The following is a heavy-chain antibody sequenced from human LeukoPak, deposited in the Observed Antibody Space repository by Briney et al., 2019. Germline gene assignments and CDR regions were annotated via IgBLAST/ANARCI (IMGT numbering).Heavy chain of an antibody. Sequence: QPGGSLRLSCAASGFTFSSYAMHWVRQAPGKGLEWVAVISYDGSNKYYADSVKGRFTISRDNSKNTLYLQMNSLRAEDTAVYYCARDRGSSYFYDAFDIWGQGTMVTVSS. CDR1: GFTFSSYA. D-gene: IGHD2-15*01. CDR3: ARDRGSSYFYDAFDI. V-gene: IGHV3-30*04. J-gene: IGHJ3*02. CDR2: ISYDGSNK.